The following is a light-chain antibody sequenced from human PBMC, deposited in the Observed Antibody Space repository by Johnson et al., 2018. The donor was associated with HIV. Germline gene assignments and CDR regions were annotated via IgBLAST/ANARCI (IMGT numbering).Light chain of an antibody. V-gene: IGLV1-51*02. CDR3: GTWDSSLSAGV. CDR2: ENN. Sequence: QSVLTQPPSVSAAPGQKVTISCSGRSSNIGNAYVSWYQQLPGTAPKLLIYENNKRPSGIPDRFSGSTSGTSATLGITGLQTGDEADYYCGTWDSSLSAGVFGTGTKVTVL. CDR1: SSNIGNAY. J-gene: IGLJ1*01.